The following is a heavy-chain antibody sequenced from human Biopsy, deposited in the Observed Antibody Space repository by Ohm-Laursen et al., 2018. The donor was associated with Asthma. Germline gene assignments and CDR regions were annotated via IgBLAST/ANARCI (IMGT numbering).Heavy chain of an antibody. D-gene: IGHD3-3*01. J-gene: IGHJ4*02. CDR2: SNAGYGNT. V-gene: IGHV1-3*01. CDR1: GYTFTSYA. Sequence: ASVKVSCKVSGYTFTSYALHWVRQAPGLRPEWMGRSNAGYGNTKYSQKFQGRLTITRDTSASTVYMELSALTSEDTAVYFCAWPDMVASIFRVWGQGTLVTVSS. CDR3: AWPDMVASIFRV.